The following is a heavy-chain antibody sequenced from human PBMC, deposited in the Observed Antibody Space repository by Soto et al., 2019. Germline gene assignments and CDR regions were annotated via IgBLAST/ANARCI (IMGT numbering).Heavy chain of an antibody. CDR1: GGSISSYY. D-gene: IGHD4-17*01. CDR3: ARDSNGDYDY. CDR2: IYYSGST. Sequence: SETLSLTCTVSGGSISSYYWSWIRQPPGKGLEWIGYIYYSGSTNYNPSLKSRVTISVDTSKNQFSLKLSSVTAADTAVYYCARDSNGDYDYRGQGTMVTVSS. J-gene: IGHJ4*02. V-gene: IGHV4-59*01.